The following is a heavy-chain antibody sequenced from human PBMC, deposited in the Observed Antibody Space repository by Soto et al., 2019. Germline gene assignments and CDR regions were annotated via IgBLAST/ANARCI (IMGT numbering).Heavy chain of an antibody. Sequence: PSQTLSLTCAISGDSVSNNSAAWNWIRQSPSRGLEWLGRTYYRSKWYNDYAVSVKSRITINPDTSKNQFSLKLTSVTAADAALYYCARDFFDSSDYTTNWFDPWGEGPLVTAPQ. CDR1: GDSVSNNSAA. V-gene: IGHV6-1*01. D-gene: IGHD3-22*01. CDR2: TYYRSKWYN. CDR3: ARDFFDSSDYTTNWFDP. J-gene: IGHJ5*02.